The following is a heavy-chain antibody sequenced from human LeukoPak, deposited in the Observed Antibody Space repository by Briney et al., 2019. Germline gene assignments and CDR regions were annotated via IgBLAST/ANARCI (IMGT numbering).Heavy chain of an antibody. J-gene: IGHJ1*01. V-gene: IGHV4-34*01. D-gene: IGHD4-17*01. Sequence: PSETLSLTCAVYGGSFSGYYWSWIRQPPGKGLEWIGEINHSGSTNYNPSLKSRVTISVDTSKNQFSLKLSSVTAADTAVYYCARGNGDYPEYFQHWGQGTLVTVSS. CDR1: GGSFSGYY. CDR2: INHSGST. CDR3: ARGNGDYPEYFQH.